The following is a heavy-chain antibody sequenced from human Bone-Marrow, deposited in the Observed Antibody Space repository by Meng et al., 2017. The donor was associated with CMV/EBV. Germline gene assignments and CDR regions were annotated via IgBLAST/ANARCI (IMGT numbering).Heavy chain of an antibody. CDR3: ARGGKGGCSSTSCYYYYGMDV. CDR1: GFTFSSYA. D-gene: IGHD2-2*01. CDR2: ISYDGSNK. V-gene: IGHV3-30-3*01. Sequence: GESLKISCAASGFTFSSYAMHWVRQAPGKGLEWVAVISYDGSNKYYADSVKGRFTISRDNSKNTLYLQMNSLRAEDTAVYYCARGGKGGCSSTSCYYYYGMDVWGQGTTVTVSS. J-gene: IGHJ6*02.